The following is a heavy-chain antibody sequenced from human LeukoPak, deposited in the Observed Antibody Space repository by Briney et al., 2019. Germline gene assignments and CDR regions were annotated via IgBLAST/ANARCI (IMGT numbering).Heavy chain of an antibody. CDR3: ARGGGYSSSWFAFDF. V-gene: IGHV4-34*01. J-gene: IGHJ3*01. CDR1: GGSFSGYY. Sequence: ASETLSLTCAVYGGSFSGYYWSWIRQPPGKGLEWIGEINHSGSTNYNPSLKSRVTISVDTSKNQFSLKLSSVAAADTAVYYCARGGGYSSSWFAFDFWGQGTMVTVSS. CDR2: INHSGST. D-gene: IGHD6-13*01.